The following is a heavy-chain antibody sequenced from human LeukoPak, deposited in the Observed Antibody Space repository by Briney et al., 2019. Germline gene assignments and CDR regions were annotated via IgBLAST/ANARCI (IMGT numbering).Heavy chain of an antibody. CDR2: IGTAGDT. CDR1: GFTFSSYD. V-gene: IGHV3-13*01. J-gene: IGHJ2*01. Sequence: GSLRLSCAASGFTFSSYDMHWVRQATGKGLEWVSAIGTAGDTYYPGSVKGRFTISRENAKNSLYLQMNSLRAGDTAVYYCAREGGVGSGPTPRYFDLWGRGTLVTVSS. D-gene: IGHD3-16*01. CDR3: AREGGVGSGPTPRYFDL.